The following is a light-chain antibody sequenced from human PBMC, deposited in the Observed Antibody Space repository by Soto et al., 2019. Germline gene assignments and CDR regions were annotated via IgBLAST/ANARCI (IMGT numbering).Light chain of an antibody. J-gene: IGKJ1*01. CDR1: TSVSSH. CDR2: GAS. V-gene: IGKV3-20*01. CDR3: QQYGSSPQT. Sequence: EIVLTQSPGTLSLSPGERATLSCRASTSVSSHLAWYQQKPGQAPRLLIYGASSRATGIPDRFSGSGSGTDFTLTISRLEPEDFAVYYCQQYGSSPQTFGQGTKVEIK.